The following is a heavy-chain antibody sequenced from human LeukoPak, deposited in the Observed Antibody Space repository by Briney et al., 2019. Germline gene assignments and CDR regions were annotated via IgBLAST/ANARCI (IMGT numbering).Heavy chain of an antibody. V-gene: IGHV4-39*01. Sequence: GTLSLTCSVSGGSISSSSYYWGSIRQPPGKGLDWIGSIYYSGSTYYNPSLKSRVTISVDTSKNQFSLKVSSVTAADTAVYYCAREKYSPGAVDYWGQGSLVTVSS. CDR1: GGSISSSSYY. CDR3: AREKYSPGAVDY. CDR2: IYYSGST. D-gene: IGHD6-6*01. J-gene: IGHJ4*02.